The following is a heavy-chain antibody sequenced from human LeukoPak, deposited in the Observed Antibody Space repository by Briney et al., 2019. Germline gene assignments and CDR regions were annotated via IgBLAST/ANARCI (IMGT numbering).Heavy chain of an antibody. CDR1: GDSITNCF. CDR2: IYYTGNT. CDR3: ATEYYYDSSGVT. V-gene: IGHV4-59*01. D-gene: IGHD3-22*01. Sequence: KPSETLSLTCTVSGDSITNCFWSWIRQPPGKGLEWIGYIYYTGNTNYKPSLKSRVTTSVDTSTNQFSLRLRSVTAADTAVYYCATEYYYDSSGVTWGQGTLVTVSS. J-gene: IGHJ5*02.